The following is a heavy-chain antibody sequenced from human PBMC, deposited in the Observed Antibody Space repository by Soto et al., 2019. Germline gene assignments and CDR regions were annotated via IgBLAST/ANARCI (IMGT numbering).Heavy chain of an antibody. Sequence: EVQLLESGGGLVQPGGSLRLSCAASGFTFSSYAMSWVRQAPGKGLAWVSAIIGSGGSTYYADSVKGRFTISRDNSNNTLYLQMNSLRAEDTAVYYCAKEGRIQLWLSMDDYGDSPNKAFDYWGQGTLVTVSS. CDR3: AKEGRIQLWLSMDDYGDSPNKAFDY. V-gene: IGHV3-23*01. J-gene: IGHJ4*02. CDR2: IIGSGGST. D-gene: IGHD5-18*01. CDR1: GFTFSSYA.